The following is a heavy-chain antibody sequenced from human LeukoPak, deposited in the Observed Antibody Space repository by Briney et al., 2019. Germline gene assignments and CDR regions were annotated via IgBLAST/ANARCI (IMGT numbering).Heavy chain of an antibody. CDR2: FDPEDGET. J-gene: IGHJ3*02. V-gene: IGHV1-24*01. D-gene: IGHD1-26*01. CDR1: GYTLTELS. Sequence: ASVKVSCKVSGYTLTELSMHWVRQAPGTGLEWMGGFDPEDGETIYAQKFQGRVTMTEDTSTDTAYMELSSLRSEDTAVYYCATLGPYSGSYQGAFDIWGQGTMVTVSS. CDR3: ATLGPYSGSYQGAFDI.